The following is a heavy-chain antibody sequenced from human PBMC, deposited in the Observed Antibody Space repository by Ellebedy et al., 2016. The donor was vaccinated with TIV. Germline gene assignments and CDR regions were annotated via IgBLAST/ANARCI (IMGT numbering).Heavy chain of an antibody. CDR3: ARDDPIVVVPAAINGVYGMDV. Sequence: SVKVSXXASGGTFSSYAISWVRQAPGQGLEWMGGIIPIFGTANYAQKFQGRVTITADKSTSTAYMELSSLRSEDTAVYYCARDDPIVVVPAAINGVYGMDVWGQGTTVTVSS. J-gene: IGHJ6*02. CDR1: GGTFSSYA. D-gene: IGHD2-2*01. CDR2: IIPIFGTA. V-gene: IGHV1-69*06.